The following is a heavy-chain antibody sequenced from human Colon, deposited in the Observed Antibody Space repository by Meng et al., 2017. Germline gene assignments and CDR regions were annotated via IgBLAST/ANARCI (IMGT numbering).Heavy chain of an antibody. D-gene: IGHD6-19*01. V-gene: IGHV3-48*03. CDR2: ISSSGSTI. J-gene: IGHJ4*02. CDR3: ARGEEQWLGGWGFDY. Sequence: SCAASGFTFSSYEMNWVRQAPGKGLEWVSYISSSGSTIYYADSVKGRFTISRDNAKNSLYLQMNSLRAEDTAVYYCARGEEQWLGGWGFDYWGQGTLVTVSS. CDR1: GFTFSSYE.